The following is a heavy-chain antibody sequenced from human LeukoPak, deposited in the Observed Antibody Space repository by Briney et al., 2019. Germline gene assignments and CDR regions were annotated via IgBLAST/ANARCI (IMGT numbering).Heavy chain of an antibody. CDR3: AKNKGQLVPNYCMNV. V-gene: IGHV3-23*01. CDR1: GFTLSSFA. D-gene: IGHD6-13*01. CDR2: LSSSCVRT. J-gene: IGHJ6*03. Sequence: GGSLRLSCTASGFTLSSFAMSWVCQAPGKGLELVSTLSSSCVRTYYADSVKGRFTISRDNSLNTVFLQMHSLRGEDTAIYYCAKNKGQLVPNYCMNVWGKGTTVTVSS.